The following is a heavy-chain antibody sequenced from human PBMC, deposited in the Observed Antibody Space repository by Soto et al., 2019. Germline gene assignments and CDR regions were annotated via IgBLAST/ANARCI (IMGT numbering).Heavy chain of an antibody. V-gene: IGHV3-66*01. D-gene: IGHD3-10*01. CDR3: ARSPPTTYGSGSYYGFDY. J-gene: IGHJ4*02. Sequence: GGSLRLSCAASGFTVSSNYMSWVRQAQGKGLEWVSVIYSGGSTYYADSVKGRFTISRDNFKNTLYLQMNSLRAEDTAVYYCARSPPTTYGSGSYYGFDYWGQGTLVTVSS. CDR1: GFTVSSNY. CDR2: IYSGGST.